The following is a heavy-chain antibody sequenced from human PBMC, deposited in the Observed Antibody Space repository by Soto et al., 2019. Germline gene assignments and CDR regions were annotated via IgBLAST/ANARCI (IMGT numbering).Heavy chain of an antibody. Sequence: QAHLVESGGGVVQPGRSLRLSCAASGFTFTSYGMHWVRQAPGTRLEWVAVVSYDGGLQHYADSVKGRFTISRDNSKNMVLLQMNSLRDEDTAVYYWVSDRGYGHASVPYSWGQGTLVSVSS. CDR2: VSYDGGLQ. V-gene: IGHV3-30*03. CDR1: GFTFTSYG. J-gene: IGHJ4*02. CDR3: VSDRGYGHASVPYS. D-gene: IGHD5-18*01.